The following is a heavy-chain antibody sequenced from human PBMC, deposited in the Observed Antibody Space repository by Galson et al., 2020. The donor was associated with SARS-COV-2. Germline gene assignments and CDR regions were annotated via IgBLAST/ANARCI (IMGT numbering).Heavy chain of an antibody. CDR2: ILPGDSDS. J-gene: IGHJ4*02. V-gene: IGHV5-51*01. D-gene: IGHD6-19*01. CDR1: GYTLTSNW. Sequence: GESLKISCRGSGYTLTSNWIAWLRQMPGKGLEWMGVILPGDSDSRYSPSFQGQVTFSADKSINTAYLQWSSLKASDTAMYYCARPEGSGGAVLTYWGQGTLVTVSS. CDR3: ARPEGSGGAVLTY.